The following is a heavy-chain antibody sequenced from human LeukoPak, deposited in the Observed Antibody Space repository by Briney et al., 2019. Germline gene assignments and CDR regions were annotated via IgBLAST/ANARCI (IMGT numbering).Heavy chain of an antibody. D-gene: IGHD3-22*01. J-gene: IGHJ6*02. CDR1: GYSISSGYS. CDR3: ARAEGGWLFNYYYGMDV. CDR2: IYYSGST. V-gene: IGHV4-38-2*02. Sequence: SETLSLTCTVSGYSISSGYSWGWIRQSPGEGLEWIGSIYYSGSTYYNPSLKSRVTISVDTSKNQFSLKLSSVTAADTAVYYCARAEGGWLFNYYYGMDVRGQGTTVTVSS.